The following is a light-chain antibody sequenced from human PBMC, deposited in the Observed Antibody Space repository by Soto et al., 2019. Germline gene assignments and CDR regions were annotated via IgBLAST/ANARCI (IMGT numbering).Light chain of an antibody. Sequence: EIVLTQSPATLSLSPGERATLSCRASQSVSSYLAWYQQKPGQAPRLLIYDASNRATGIPARFSGSGSGTEFTLTIRSLQSEDFAVYYCKQYNDWPPTVGQGTKVDI. CDR2: DAS. V-gene: IGKV3-11*01. CDR3: KQYNDWPPT. J-gene: IGKJ1*01. CDR1: QSVSSY.